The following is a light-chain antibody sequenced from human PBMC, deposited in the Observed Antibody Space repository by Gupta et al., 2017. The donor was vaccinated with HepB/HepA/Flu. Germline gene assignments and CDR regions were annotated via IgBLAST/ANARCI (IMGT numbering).Light chain of an antibody. CDR2: DAS. V-gene: IGKV3-11*01. CDR3: QQRSNWPQLT. J-gene: IGKJ4*01. Sequence: EIVLTQSTATLSLSPGERATLSCRASQSVSSYFAWYQQKPGQAPRLLIYDASNRATGIPARFSGSGSGTDFTLTISSLEPEDFAVYYCQQRSNWPQLTFGGGTKVEIK. CDR1: QSVSSY.